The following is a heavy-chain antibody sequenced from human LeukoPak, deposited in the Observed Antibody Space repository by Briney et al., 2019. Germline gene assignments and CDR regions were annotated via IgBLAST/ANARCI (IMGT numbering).Heavy chain of an antibody. D-gene: IGHD5-24*01. CDR2: ISSSSRTI. CDR3: ARDKRAGPYFDY. CDR1: GFTFSSYS. J-gene: IGHJ4*02. V-gene: IGHV3-48*01. Sequence: SGGSLRLSCAASGFTFSSYSMNWVRQAPGKGLEWVSYISSSSRTIYYADSVKGRFTISRDNAKNSLYLQMNSLRAEDTAVYYCARDKRAGPYFDYWGQGTLVTVSS.